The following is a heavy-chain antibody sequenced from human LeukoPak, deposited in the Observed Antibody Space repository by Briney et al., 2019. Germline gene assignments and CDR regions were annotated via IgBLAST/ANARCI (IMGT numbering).Heavy chain of an antibody. J-gene: IGHJ6*02. V-gene: IGHV3-21*01. CDR2: ISSSSSYI. Sequence: GGSLRLSCAASGFTFSSYSMNWVRQAPGKGLEWVSSISSSSSYIYYADSVKGRFTISRDNAKNSLYLQMNSLRAEDTAVYYCAREGVTFYYGMDVWGQGTTVTVSS. CDR3: AREGVTFYYGMDV. D-gene: IGHD2-8*01. CDR1: GFTFSSYS.